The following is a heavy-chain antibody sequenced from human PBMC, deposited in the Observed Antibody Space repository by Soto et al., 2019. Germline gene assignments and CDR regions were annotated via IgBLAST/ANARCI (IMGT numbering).Heavy chain of an antibody. J-gene: IGHJ3*02. D-gene: IGHD2-21*02. V-gene: IGHV3-49*03. Sequence: GGSLRLSCTASGFTFGDHAMSWFRQAPGKGLEWVGFIRSKAYGGTTEYAASVKGRFTISRDDSKSIAYLQMNSLKTEDTAVYYCTRDPNILVVTAIMRDAFDIWGQGTMVTVSS. CDR3: TRDPNILVVTAIMRDAFDI. CDR1: GFTFGDHA. CDR2: IRSKAYGGTT.